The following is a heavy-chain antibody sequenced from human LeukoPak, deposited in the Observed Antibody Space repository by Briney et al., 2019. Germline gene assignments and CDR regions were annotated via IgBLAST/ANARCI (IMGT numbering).Heavy chain of an antibody. CDR1: GFTFSDYY. Sequence: PGGSLRLSCAASGFTFSDYYMSCIRQAPGKGLEWVSYISSSGSTIYYADSVKGRFTISRDNAKNSLYLQMNSLRAEDTAVYYCARPLGYCTNGVCPRPFDYWGQGTLVTVSS. J-gene: IGHJ4*02. CDR3: ARPLGYCTNGVCPRPFDY. CDR2: ISSSGSTI. D-gene: IGHD2-8*01. V-gene: IGHV3-11*04.